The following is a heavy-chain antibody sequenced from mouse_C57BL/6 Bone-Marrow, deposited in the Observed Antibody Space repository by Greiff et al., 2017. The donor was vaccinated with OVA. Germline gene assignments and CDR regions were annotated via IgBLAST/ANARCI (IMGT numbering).Heavy chain of an antibody. J-gene: IGHJ1*03. CDR1: GYAFTNYL. CDR3: ARVGTVVATDWYFDV. CDR2: INPGSGGT. D-gene: IGHD1-1*01. Sequence: VQLQQSGAELVRPGPSVKVSCKASGYAFTNYLIEWVKQRPGQGLEWIGVINPGSGGTNYNEKFKGKATLTADKSSSTAYMQLSSLTSEDSAVYFCARVGTVVATDWYFDVWGTGTTVTVSS. V-gene: IGHV1-54*01.